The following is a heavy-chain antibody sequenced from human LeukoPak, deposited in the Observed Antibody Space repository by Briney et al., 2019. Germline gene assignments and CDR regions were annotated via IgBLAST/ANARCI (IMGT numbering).Heavy chain of an antibody. CDR3: AKDVDSSGFVCYFDY. J-gene: IGHJ4*02. Sequence: GGSLRLSCAASGFTFSTHAMTWVRQAPGKGLEWVSGISGSGGKTYYADSVKGRFTISRDNSKNTLYLQMNGLRAEDTAVYYCAKDVDSSGFVCYFDYWGQGTLVTVSS. D-gene: IGHD3-22*01. V-gene: IGHV3-23*01. CDR1: GFTFSTHA. CDR2: ISGSGGKT.